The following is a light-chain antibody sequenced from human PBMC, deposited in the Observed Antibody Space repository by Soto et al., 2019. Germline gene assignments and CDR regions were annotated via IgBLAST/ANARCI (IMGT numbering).Light chain of an antibody. CDR2: EGS. V-gene: IGLV2-23*01. CDR1: SCVVGSYNL. CDR3: CSYAGNNTV. J-gene: IGLJ2*01. Sequence: QSALTQPASVSGSPGQSITISCTGTSCVVGSYNLVSWYQQHPGKAPKLMIYEGSKRPSGVSNRFSGSKSGNTASLTISGLQAEDEADYNCCSYAGNNTVFGGGTKLTVL.